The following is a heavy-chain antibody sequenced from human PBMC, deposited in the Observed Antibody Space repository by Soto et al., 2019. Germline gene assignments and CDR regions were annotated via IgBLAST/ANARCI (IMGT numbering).Heavy chain of an antibody. D-gene: IGHD6-13*01. J-gene: IGHJ4*02. CDR2: ISGSGGST. CDR3: AKTSRPYSSSWYAYFDY. CDR1: GFTFGSYA. V-gene: IGHV3-23*01. Sequence: PGGSLRLSCAASGFTFGSYAMSWVRQAPGKGLEWVSAISGSGGSTYYADYVKGRFTISRDNSKNTLYLQMNSLRAEDTVVYYCAKTSRPYSSSWYAYFDYWGQGTLVTVSS.